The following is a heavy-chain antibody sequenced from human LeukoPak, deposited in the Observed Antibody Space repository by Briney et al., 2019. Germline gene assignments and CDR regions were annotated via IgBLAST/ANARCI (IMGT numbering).Heavy chain of an antibody. CDR3: ARDFPFPVAAAPIENWFDP. D-gene: IGHD6-13*01. J-gene: IGHJ5*02. Sequence: GGSLRLSCAASGFTFSRCWMSWVRQAPGKGLEWVANIHQDGSDKYYVDSVKGRFTISRDNAKNSLYLQMNSLRAEDTAVYYCARDFPFPVAAAPIENWFDPWGQGTLVTVSP. CDR2: IHQDGSDK. CDR1: GFTFSRCW. V-gene: IGHV3-7*01.